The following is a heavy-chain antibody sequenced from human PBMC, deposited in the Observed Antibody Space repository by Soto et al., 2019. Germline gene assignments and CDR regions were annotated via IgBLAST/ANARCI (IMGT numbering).Heavy chain of an antibody. CDR3: ARCSSDYSDDGLSLKY. V-gene: IGHV1-18*01. J-gene: IGHJ1*01. D-gene: IGHD4-17*01. Sequence: QVQLVQSGAEVKRPGASVKVSCKASGYTFTGYAFSWVRQAPGQGLEWMGWISAYSGHTVYSQKFQDRVTMTTDPSTTTTYLEVRSLGSDDTAVYYCARCSSDYSDDGLSLKYWDQGTRVTVS. CDR1: GYTFTGYA. CDR2: ISAYSGHT.